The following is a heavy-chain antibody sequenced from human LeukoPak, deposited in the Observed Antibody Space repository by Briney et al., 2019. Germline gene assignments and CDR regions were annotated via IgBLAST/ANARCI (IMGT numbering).Heavy chain of an antibody. J-gene: IGHJ4*02. V-gene: IGHV3-20*04. D-gene: IGHD2-2*01. CDR3: ARERPPYCSGSSCRYFDY. CDR2: ICWSGITT. CDR1: GVTFEEYG. Sequence: PGGSLRLSCVGSGVTFEEYGMSWVRQTPGKGLEWVAGICWSGITTGYADSVKGRFTISRDNAENSVDLQMNSLRPEDTGIYYCARERPPYCSGSSCRYFDYWGQGTLVTVSS.